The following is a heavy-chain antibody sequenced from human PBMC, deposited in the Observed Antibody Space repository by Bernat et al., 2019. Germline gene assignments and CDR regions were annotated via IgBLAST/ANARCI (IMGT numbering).Heavy chain of an antibody. Sequence: QVQLVESGGGVVQPGRSLRLSCAASGFTFSSYGMHWVHQAPGKGLAWVAVIWYDGSNKYYADSVKGRFTISRDNSKNTLYLQMNSLRAEDTAVCYCARASRPGGSCIDYWGQGTLVTVSS. CDR1: GFTFSSYG. V-gene: IGHV3-33*01. D-gene: IGHD1-26*01. J-gene: IGHJ4*02. CDR3: ARASRPGGSCIDY. CDR2: IWYDGSNK.